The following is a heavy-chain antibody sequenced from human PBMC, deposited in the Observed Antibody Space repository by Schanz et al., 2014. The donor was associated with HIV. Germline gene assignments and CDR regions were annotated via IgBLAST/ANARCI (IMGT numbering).Heavy chain of an antibody. CDR2: INPTNGKT. Sequence: QVHLVQSGAEVKKPGASVKVSCKASGYTISAYYMHWVRQVPGQGLEWMGWINPTNGKTFYTQKFRGRVTMTRDTSVNTASMEVSRLMSDDTAVYYCARNQYQMLPFDFWGQGTLVTVSS. J-gene: IGHJ4*02. CDR3: ARNQYQMLPFDF. V-gene: IGHV1-2*02. D-gene: IGHD2-15*01. CDR1: GYTISAYY.